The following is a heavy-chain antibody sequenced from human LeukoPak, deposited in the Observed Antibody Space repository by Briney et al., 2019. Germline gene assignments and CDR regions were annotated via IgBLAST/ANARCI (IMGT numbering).Heavy chain of an antibody. V-gene: IGHV4-59*01. CDR3: ARVLRDYSNYGRIDY. Sequence: SETLSLTCTVSGGSISSYYWGWIRQPPGKGLEWIGYIYYSGSTNYNPSLKSRVTISVDTSKNQFSLKLSSVTAADTAVYYCARVLRDYSNYGRIDYWGQGTLVTVSS. D-gene: IGHD4-11*01. CDR1: GGSISSYY. CDR2: IYYSGST. J-gene: IGHJ4*02.